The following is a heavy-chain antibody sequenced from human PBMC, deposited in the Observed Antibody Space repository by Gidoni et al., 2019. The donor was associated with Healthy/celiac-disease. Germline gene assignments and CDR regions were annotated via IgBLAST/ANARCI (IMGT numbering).Heavy chain of an antibody. J-gene: IGHJ2*01. CDR2: ISSSSSYI. D-gene: IGHD4-17*01. Sequence: DVPLVESGGGLVKPGGSLILSCAASGFTFSSYSMNWVRQAPGKGLEWISSISSSSSYIYYADSVKGRFTISRDNAKNSLYLQMNSLRAEDTAVYYCASLTVGWYFDLWGRGTLVTVSS. V-gene: IGHV3-21*01. CDR3: ASLTVGWYFDL. CDR1: GFTFSSYS.